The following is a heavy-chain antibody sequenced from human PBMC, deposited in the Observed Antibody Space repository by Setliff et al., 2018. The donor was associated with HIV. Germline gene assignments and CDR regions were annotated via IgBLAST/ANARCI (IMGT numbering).Heavy chain of an antibody. CDR3: ARGGSSGWYAVLHFKY. V-gene: IGHV4-39*07. CDR2: FYYSGSS. Sequence: PSETLSLTCTVSGDSISRRIYYWGWIRQPPGKGLEWIGNFYYSGSSHYNPSLKSRVTISVDTSKNQFSLKLISVTAADTAVYYCARGGSSGWYAVLHFKYWGQGTLVTVSS. D-gene: IGHD6-19*01. CDR1: GDSISRRIYY. J-gene: IGHJ1*01.